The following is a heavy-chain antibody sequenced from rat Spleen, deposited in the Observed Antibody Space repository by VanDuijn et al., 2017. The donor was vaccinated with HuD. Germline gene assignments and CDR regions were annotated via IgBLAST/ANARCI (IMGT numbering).Heavy chain of an antibody. D-gene: IGHD4-3*01. CDR3: ARFGMDA. V-gene: IGHV5-7*01. CDR2: ISYDGSST. Sequence: EVQLVESGGGLVQPGRSLKLSCAASGFTFSDYNMAWVRQAPKKGLEWVATISYDGSSTYYRDSVKGRFTISRDNAKSTLYLQMDSLRSEDTATYYCARFGMDAWGQGASVTVSS. J-gene: IGHJ4*01. CDR1: GFTFSDYN.